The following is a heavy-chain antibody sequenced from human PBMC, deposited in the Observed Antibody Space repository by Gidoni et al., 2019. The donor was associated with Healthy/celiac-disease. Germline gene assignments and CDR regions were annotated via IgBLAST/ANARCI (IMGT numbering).Heavy chain of an antibody. D-gene: IGHD2-8*01. J-gene: IGHJ4*02. CDR3: AKDFCTNGVCYHNY. CDR1: GFTFDDYA. Sequence: EVQLVESGGGLVQPGRSLRLSCAASGFTFDDYAMHWVRQAPGKGLEWVSGISWNSGSIGYADSVKGRFTISRDNAKNSLYLQMNSLRAEDTALYYCAKDFCTNGVCYHNYWGQGTLVTVSS. V-gene: IGHV3-9*01. CDR2: ISWNSGSI.